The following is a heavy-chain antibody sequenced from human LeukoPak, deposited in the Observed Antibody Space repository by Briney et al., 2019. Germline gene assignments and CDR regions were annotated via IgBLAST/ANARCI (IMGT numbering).Heavy chain of an antibody. CDR2: ISYDGSNK. J-gene: IGHJ4*02. D-gene: IGHD6-13*01. V-gene: IGHV3-30*18. CDR3: AKEVVAAAHLDY. CDR1: GFTFSSYG. Sequence: RGSLRLSCAASGFTFSSYGIHWVRQAPGKGLEWVAAISYDGSNKYYADSVKGRFTISRDNSKNTLYLQMNSLRAEDTAVYYCAKEVVAAAHLDYWGQGTLVTVSS.